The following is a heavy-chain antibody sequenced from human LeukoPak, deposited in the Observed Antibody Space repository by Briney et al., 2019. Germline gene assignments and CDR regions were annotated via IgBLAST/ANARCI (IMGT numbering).Heavy chain of an antibody. V-gene: IGHV3-11*05. J-gene: IGHJ4*02. Sequence: GGSLRLSCAASGFTFSDYYMSWIRQAPGKGLEWVAYISSSSSYINYADSVKGRFTISRDNAKNSLYLQMNSLRGEDTAVYYCARGNRELDYWGQGTLVTVSS. CDR3: ARGNRELDY. CDR1: GFTFSDYY. D-gene: IGHD1/OR15-1a*01. CDR2: ISSSSSYI.